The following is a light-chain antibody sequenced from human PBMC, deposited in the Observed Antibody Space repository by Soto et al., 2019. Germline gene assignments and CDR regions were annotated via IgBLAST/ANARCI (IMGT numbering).Light chain of an antibody. V-gene: IGKV2-28*01. J-gene: IGKJ5*01. Sequence: DIVMTQSPLSLPVTPGEPASISCRSNQTLLHRNGYNYLDWYLQKPGQSPQLLIYMGSFRASAVPDRFRGSGSGTDFTLKISRVEADDAGLYYCMQALQTPSFGQGTRLEIK. CDR2: MGS. CDR3: MQALQTPS. CDR1: QTLLHRNGYNY.